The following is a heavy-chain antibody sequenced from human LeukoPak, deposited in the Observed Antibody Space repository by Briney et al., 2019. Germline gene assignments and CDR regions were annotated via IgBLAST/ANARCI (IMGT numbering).Heavy chain of an antibody. CDR3: ARGNLTYYDFWSGYHFDY. D-gene: IGHD3-3*01. V-gene: IGHV1-46*03. CDR1: GYTFTSYY. J-gene: IGHJ4*02. Sequence: ASVKVSCKASGYTFTSYYMHWVRQAPGHGLEWMGIINPSGGSTSYAQKFQGRVTMTRDTSTSTVYMELSSLRSEDTAVYYCARGNLTYYDFWSGYHFDYWGQGTLVTVSS. CDR2: INPSGGST.